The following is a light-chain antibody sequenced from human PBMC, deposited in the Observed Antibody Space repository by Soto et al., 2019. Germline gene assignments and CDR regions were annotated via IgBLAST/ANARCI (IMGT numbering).Light chain of an antibody. J-gene: IGLJ2*01. CDR2: SNN. V-gene: IGLV1-47*01. CDR3: AAWDGSVSGCV. Sequence: QSVLTQPPSASGTPGQRVAISCSGSSSNIGSNSVQWYRQLPGTAPKLLMDSNNQRPSGVPDRFSGSRSGSSASLAISGLRSEDEADYYCAAWDGSVSGCVFGGGTKVTVL. CDR1: SSNIGSNS.